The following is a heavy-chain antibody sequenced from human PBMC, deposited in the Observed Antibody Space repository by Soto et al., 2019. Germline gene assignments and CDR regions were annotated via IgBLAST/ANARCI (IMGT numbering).Heavy chain of an antibody. CDR1: GFTFSTYA. D-gene: IGHD1-7*01. CDR3: AKDRNYPRDQFHY. J-gene: IGHJ4*02. V-gene: IGHV3-23*01. Sequence: GGSLRLSCAASGFTFSTYALSWVRQAPGKGLEWVSAISANGQGIYYADSVRGRFTISRDNSKNTIFLHMDSLRAEDTAVYYCAKDRNYPRDQFHYWGQGALVTVSS. CDR2: ISANGQGI.